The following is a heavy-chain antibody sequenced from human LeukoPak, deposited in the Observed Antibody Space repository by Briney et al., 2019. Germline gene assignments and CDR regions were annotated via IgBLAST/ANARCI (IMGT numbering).Heavy chain of an antibody. J-gene: IGHJ5*02. CDR1: GYTFTSFY. Sequence: ASVKVSCKASGYTFTSFYMHWVRQAPGQGLEWMGLINPSGGSTTYAQKFQGRVTMTRDMSTGTVYMELSSLRSEDTAVYYCARNGDYSSGFDPWGQGTLVTVSS. CDR2: INPSGGST. CDR3: ARNGDYSSGFDP. D-gene: IGHD4-17*01. V-gene: IGHV1-46*01.